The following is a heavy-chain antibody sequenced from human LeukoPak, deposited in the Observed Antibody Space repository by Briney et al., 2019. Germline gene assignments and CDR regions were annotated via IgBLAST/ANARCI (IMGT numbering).Heavy chain of an antibody. Sequence: SQTLSLTCAISGDSVSSNSAAWTWIRRSLSRGLEWLGRTYFRSKWYNDYAVSVKSRITITPDTSKNQFSLQLNSVTPEDTAVYYCARVDTKSAFDFWGQGTKVTVSS. CDR2: TYFRSKWYN. CDR1: GDSVSSNSAA. J-gene: IGHJ3*01. V-gene: IGHV6-1*01. CDR3: ARVDTKSAFDF. D-gene: IGHD5-18*01.